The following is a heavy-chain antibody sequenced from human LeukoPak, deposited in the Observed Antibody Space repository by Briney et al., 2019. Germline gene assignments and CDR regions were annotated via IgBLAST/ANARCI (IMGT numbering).Heavy chain of an antibody. V-gene: IGHV4-4*07. CDR1: GGSISSYY. Sequence: SETLSLTCTVSGGSISSYYWSWIRQLAGKGLEWIGRIYTSGSTNYNPSLKSRVTMSVDTSKNQFSLKLSSVTAADTAVYYCARVSRGGNARDAFDIWGQGTMVTVSS. J-gene: IGHJ3*02. CDR3: ARVSRGGNARDAFDI. CDR2: IYTSGST. D-gene: IGHD4-23*01.